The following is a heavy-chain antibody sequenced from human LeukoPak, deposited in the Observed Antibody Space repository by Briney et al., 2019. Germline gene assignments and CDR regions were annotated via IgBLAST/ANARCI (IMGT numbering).Heavy chain of an antibody. Sequence: GRSLRLSCAASGFTFRTSPMHWVRQAPGKGLEWVAVISYDGKIKVYADSVKGRFTISRDIAKNMLYLEMNSLRTEDTAVYYCARDPQRGDPDYFDSWGQGTLVTVSS. CDR2: ISYDGKIK. D-gene: IGHD5-12*01. CDR3: ARDPQRGDPDYFDS. J-gene: IGHJ4*02. CDR1: GFTFRTSP. V-gene: IGHV3-30*04.